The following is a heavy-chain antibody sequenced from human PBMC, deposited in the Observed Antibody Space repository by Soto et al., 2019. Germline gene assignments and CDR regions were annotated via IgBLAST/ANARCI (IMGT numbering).Heavy chain of an antibody. CDR2: IYPSGST. CDR1: GGSISSYY. J-gene: IGHJ4*02. CDR3: ARVMEQLPLEY. Sequence: PSETLSLTCTVSGGSISSYYWSWIRQPAGKGLEWIGRIYPSGSTNYNPSLKSRVTMSVDTSKNQFSLNLSSVTAADPAVYYCARVMEQLPLEYWGPGTLVTVSS. V-gene: IGHV4-4*07. D-gene: IGHD6-6*01.